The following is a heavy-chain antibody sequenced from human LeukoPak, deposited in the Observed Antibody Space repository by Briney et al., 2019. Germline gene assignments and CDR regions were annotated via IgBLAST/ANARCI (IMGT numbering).Heavy chain of an antibody. J-gene: IGHJ4*02. CDR1: GFTFSNSW. CDR2: INSDGSST. Sequence: PGGSLRLSCVASGFTFSNSWMHWGRPVPGKGLGWVSRINSDGSSTSYVDSVKGRVTISRDNSKNTLYLQMNSLRAEDTAVYYCAKDSGDYRGYFDYWGQGTLVTVSS. V-gene: IGHV3-74*01. CDR3: AKDSGDYRGYFDY. D-gene: IGHD4-17*01.